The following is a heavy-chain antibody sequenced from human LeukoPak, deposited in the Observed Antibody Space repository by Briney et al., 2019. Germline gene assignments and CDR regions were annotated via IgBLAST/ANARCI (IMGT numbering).Heavy chain of an antibody. CDR2: ISYDGSNK. CDR3: AREPAAKNSGYDLGY. Sequence: GGSLRLSCAASGFTFSSYAMHWVRQAPGKGLEWVAVISYDGSNKYYADSVKGRFTISRDNSKNTLYLQMNSLRAEDTAVYYCAREPAAKNSGYDLGYWGQGTLVTVSS. J-gene: IGHJ4*02. D-gene: IGHD5-12*01. CDR1: GFTFSSYA. V-gene: IGHV3-30-3*01.